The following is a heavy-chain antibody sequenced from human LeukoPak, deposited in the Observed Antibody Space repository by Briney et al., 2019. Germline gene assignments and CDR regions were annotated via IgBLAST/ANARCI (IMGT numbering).Heavy chain of an antibody. V-gene: IGHV3-23*01. Sequence: PGGSLRLSCAASGFTFSSYDMSWVRQAPGKGLEWVSSISGSGDRTYYADSVKGRFTISRDNAKNSLYLQMNSLRAEDTAVYHCVRGVSISSSWYNDIWGQGTMVIVSS. CDR2: ISGSGDRT. D-gene: IGHD6-13*01. CDR3: VRGVSISSSWYNDI. CDR1: GFTFSSYD. J-gene: IGHJ3*02.